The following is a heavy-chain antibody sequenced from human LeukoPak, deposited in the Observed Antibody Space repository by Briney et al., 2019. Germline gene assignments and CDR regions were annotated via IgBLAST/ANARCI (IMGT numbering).Heavy chain of an antibody. D-gene: IGHD3-3*01. CDR2: ISAYNGNT. Sequence: ASVKVSCKASGYTFTSYGISWVRQAPGQGLEWMGWISAYNGNTNYAQKLQGRVTMTTDTSTSTAYMELRSLRSDDTAVYYCARDPPPLRFLEWFNAFDIWGQGTMVTVSS. V-gene: IGHV1-18*01. J-gene: IGHJ3*02. CDR3: ARDPPPLRFLEWFNAFDI. CDR1: GYTFTSYG.